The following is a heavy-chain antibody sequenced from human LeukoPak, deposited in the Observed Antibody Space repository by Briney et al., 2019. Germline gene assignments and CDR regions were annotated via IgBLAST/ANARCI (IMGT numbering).Heavy chain of an antibody. CDR2: INWNGGST. CDR1: GFIFDDYV. J-gene: IGHJ4*02. D-gene: IGHD3-16*01. V-gene: IGHV3-20*04. Sequence: GGSLRLSCAASGFIFDDYVMSWVRQAPGKGLEGVSGINWNGGSTGYADSVKGRFTISGDNAKNSLYLQMNSLRAEDTALYYCARGSWGSYFDYWGQGTLVTVSS. CDR3: ARGSWGSYFDY.